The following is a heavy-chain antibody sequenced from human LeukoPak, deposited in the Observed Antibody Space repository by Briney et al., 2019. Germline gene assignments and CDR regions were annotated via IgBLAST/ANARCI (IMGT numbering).Heavy chain of an antibody. D-gene: IGHD1-20*01. Sequence: PSETLSLTCTVSGGSISSYYWSWIRQPPGKGLEWIGYIYYSGSTNYNPSLRSRVTISVDTSKNQLSLKLSSVTAADTAVYYCARDLTGTNWFDPWGQGTLVTVSS. CDR2: IYYSGST. CDR3: ARDLTGTNWFDP. V-gene: IGHV4-59*01. CDR1: GGSISSYY. J-gene: IGHJ5*02.